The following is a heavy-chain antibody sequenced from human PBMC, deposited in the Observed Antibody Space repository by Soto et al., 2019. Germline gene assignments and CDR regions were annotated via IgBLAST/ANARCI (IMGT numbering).Heavy chain of an antibody. J-gene: IGHJ5*02. Sequence: QVQLVQSGAEVKKPGSSVKVSCKASGGTFGSYAISWVRQAPGQGLEWMGGVIPVFGRPNYAQKFQGRVTITADKSTGYMELSSLRSEDTAVYYCARGRGKSGTSWGPGTLVTVSS. CDR3: ARGRGKSGTS. CDR2: VIPVFGRP. CDR1: GGTFGSYA. V-gene: IGHV1-69*06. D-gene: IGHD1-26*01.